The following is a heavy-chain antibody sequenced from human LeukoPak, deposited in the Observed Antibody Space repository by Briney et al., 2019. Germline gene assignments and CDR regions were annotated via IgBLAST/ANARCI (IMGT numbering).Heavy chain of an antibody. D-gene: IGHD3-22*01. V-gene: IGHV4-59*01. CDR2: IYYSGST. Sequence: SETLSLTCTVSGASISPDYWGWIRQPPGKGLEWIGYIYYSGSTNYNPSLKSRVTISVDTSRNQFSLKLSSVTAADTAVYYCARYRPYYYDSSGYYYYFDYWGQGTLVTVSS. CDR3: ARYRPYYYDSSGYYYYFDY. J-gene: IGHJ4*02. CDR1: GASISPDY.